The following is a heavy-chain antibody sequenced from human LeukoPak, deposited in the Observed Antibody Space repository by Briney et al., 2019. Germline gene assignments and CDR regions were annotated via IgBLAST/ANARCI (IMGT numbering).Heavy chain of an antibody. Sequence: GGSLRLSCAASRFTFTNYDMHWVRQAPGKGLEWVALISYDGSNKYYADSVKGRFTISRDNSKNTLYLQMNNLRAEDTAVYYCAKDLEISYGSGSYSPFDYWGQGPLVTVP. CDR2: ISYDGSNK. CDR3: AKDLEISYGSGSYSPFDY. V-gene: IGHV3-30*18. CDR1: RFTFTNYD. D-gene: IGHD3-10*01. J-gene: IGHJ4*02.